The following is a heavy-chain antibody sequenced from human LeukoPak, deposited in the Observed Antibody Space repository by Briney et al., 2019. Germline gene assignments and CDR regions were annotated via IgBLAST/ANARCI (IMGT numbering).Heavy chain of an antibody. J-gene: IGHJ5*02. D-gene: IGHD6-13*01. CDR2: ITGNGVST. CDR1: GFTFEDYG. Sequence: GGSLRLSCAASGFTFEDYGMHWVRHAPGKGLEWVSLITGNGVSTYYADSVKGRFTISRDNSKNSLYLLMNSLRTEDTALYYCAKCVYSNIYYWFDPWGQGTLVSVSS. CDR3: AKCVYSNIYYWFDP. V-gene: IGHV3-43*02.